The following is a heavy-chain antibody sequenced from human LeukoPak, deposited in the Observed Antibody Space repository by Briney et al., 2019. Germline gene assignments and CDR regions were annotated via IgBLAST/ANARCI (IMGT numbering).Heavy chain of an antibody. CDR1: GGTFSSYA. CDR2: IIPIFGTA. J-gene: IGHJ6*02. CDR3: ARMTIVATIDYYYYGMDV. V-gene: IGHV1-69*13. Sequence: ASVKVSCKASGGTFSSYAISWVRQAPGQGLEWMGGIIPIFGTANYARKFQGRVTITADESTSTAYMGLSSLRSEDTAVYYCARMTIVATIDYYYYGMDVWGQGTTVTVSS. D-gene: IGHD5-12*01.